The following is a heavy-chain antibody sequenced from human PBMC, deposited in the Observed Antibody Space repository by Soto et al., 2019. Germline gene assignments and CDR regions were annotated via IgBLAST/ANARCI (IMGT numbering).Heavy chain of an antibody. CDR2: IYPGDSET. V-gene: IGHV5-51*01. J-gene: IGHJ4*02. Sequence: GESLQISCKASGYSFTNYWIGWVRQMPGKGLEWMGIIYPGDSETRYSPSFQGQVTISADKSISTAYLQLSSLKASDTAMYYCARPRGYCSTGNCYYFDYWGQGTLVTVSS. CDR3: ARPRGYCSTGNCYYFDY. CDR1: GYSFTNYW. D-gene: IGHD2-15*01.